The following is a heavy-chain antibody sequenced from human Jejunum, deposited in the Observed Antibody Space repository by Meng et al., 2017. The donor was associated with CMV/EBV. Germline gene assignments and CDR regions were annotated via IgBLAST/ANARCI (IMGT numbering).Heavy chain of an antibody. D-gene: IGHD1-14*01. J-gene: IGHJ4*02. CDR1: GFTFRTCW. Sequence: CAASGFTFRTCWVNGVRQARGKGLVWVTRISPDGRIPNYAESVKGRFTIYRDNATNTLYLQMHSLRGEGTAVYYCARGGLEPVDYWGQGTLVTVSS. V-gene: IGHV3-74*01. CDR2: ISPDGRIP. CDR3: ARGGLEPVDY.